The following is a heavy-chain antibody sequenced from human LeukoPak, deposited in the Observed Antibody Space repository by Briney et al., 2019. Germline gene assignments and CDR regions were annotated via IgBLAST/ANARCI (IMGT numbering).Heavy chain of an antibody. CDR2: MFHTGST. V-gene: IGHV4-59*01. J-gene: IGHJ4*02. D-gene: IGHD6-19*01. CDR1: ADSITRYY. CDR3: AREGGKQWLVFDY. Sequence: SETLSLTCSVSADSITRYYWSWIRQPPGKGLEWIGYMFHTGSTSYNPSLKSRVTLSMDTSKLQFSLKLTSVTAADTAVYYCAREGGKQWLVFDYWGQGALVTVSS.